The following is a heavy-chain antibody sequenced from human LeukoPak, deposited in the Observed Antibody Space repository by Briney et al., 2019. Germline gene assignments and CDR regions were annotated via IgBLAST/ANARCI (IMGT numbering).Heavy chain of an antibody. V-gene: IGHV3-53*01. CDR1: GFRDSTIF. J-gene: IGHJ4*02. CDR2: IHIGVTT. D-gene: IGHD1-1*01. CDR3: ARERGRD. Sequence: GGSLRLSCEASGFRDSTIFMGWVRQAPGKGLEWVSIIHIGVTTHYADSVKGRFTISRDNFKNTLHLQMNRLRVEDTAVYYCARERGRDWGQGTLVTVSS.